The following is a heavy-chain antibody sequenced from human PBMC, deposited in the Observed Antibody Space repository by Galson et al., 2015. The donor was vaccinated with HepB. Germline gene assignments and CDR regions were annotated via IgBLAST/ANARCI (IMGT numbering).Heavy chain of an antibody. CDR1: GFTFSSYG. J-gene: IGHJ5*02. D-gene: IGHD6-13*01. Sequence: SLRLSCAASGFTFSSYGMHWVRQAPGKGLEWVAVISYDGSNKYYADSVKGRFTISRDNSKNTLYLQMNSLRAEDTAVYYCAKALIAAAGNWFDPWGQGTLVTVSS. CDR2: ISYDGSNK. CDR3: AKALIAAAGNWFDP. V-gene: IGHV3-30*18.